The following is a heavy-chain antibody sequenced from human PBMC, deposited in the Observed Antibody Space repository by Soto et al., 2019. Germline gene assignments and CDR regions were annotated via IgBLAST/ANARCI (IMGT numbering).Heavy chain of an antibody. V-gene: IGHV3-21*01. CDR2: ISTSRSYM. Sequence: EVQLVESGGGLVKPGESLRLSCAASGFTFSSYSMNWVRQAPGKGLEWLSSISTSRSYMYYADSVKGRFTISRDNAKNSLDLQMDSLRAEDTAVYYCVRGPSSGWYNGMDVWGHGTTVTVSS. CDR1: GFTFSSYS. J-gene: IGHJ6*02. D-gene: IGHD6-19*01. CDR3: VRGPSSGWYNGMDV.